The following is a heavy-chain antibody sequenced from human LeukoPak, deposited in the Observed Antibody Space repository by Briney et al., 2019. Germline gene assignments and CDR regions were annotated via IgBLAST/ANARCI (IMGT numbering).Heavy chain of an antibody. D-gene: IGHD2-15*01. Sequence: GGSLRLSCAASGFTFSDYYMSWIRQAPGKGLEWVSYISSSSSYTNYADSVKGRFTISRDNAENSLYLQMNSLRAEDTAVYYCARSWAGGHFDYWGQGTLVTVSS. V-gene: IGHV3-11*03. CDR2: ISSSSSYT. CDR1: GFTFSDYY. CDR3: ARSWAGGHFDY. J-gene: IGHJ4*02.